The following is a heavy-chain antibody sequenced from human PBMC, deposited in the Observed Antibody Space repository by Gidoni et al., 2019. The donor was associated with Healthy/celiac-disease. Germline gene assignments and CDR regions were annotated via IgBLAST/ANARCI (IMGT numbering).Heavy chain of an antibody. CDR2: IYYSGST. J-gene: IGHJ4*02. CDR3: ARRHSGYDLGIDY. Sequence: GLEWIGSIYYSGSTYYNPSLKSRVTISVDTSKNQFSLKLSSVTAADTAVYYCARRHSGYDLGIDYWGQGTLVTVSS. V-gene: IGHV4-39*01. D-gene: IGHD5-12*01.